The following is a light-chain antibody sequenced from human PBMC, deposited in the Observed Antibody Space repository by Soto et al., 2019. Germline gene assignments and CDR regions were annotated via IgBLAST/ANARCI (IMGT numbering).Light chain of an antibody. CDR1: QSVSRD. J-gene: IGKJ5*01. CDR3: QQRSDWPQIT. V-gene: IGKV3-11*01. Sequence: EVVLTQSPATLSLSPGETATLSCRASQSVSRDLAWYQQTPGQAPRLLIYDTSNRATGIPARFSGSGSGTDFTLTISSREPEDFALYFCQQRSDWPQITFGQGTRLEIK. CDR2: DTS.